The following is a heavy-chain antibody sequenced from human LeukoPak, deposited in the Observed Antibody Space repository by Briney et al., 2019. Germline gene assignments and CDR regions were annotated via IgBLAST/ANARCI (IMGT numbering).Heavy chain of an antibody. CDR2: IRPGGGST. V-gene: IGHV1-46*01. Sequence: WAAVKVSCRGSGYTFTEFFMHWVRPAPGQGVEGMGIIRPGGGSTDSAQKFQGRVTMTSDTSTSTVYMVLSRLTSADTAVCDCARGESSNWYAGIDYWGQGTLVTVSS. D-gene: IGHD6-13*01. J-gene: IGHJ4*02. CDR3: ARGESSNWYAGIDY. CDR1: GYTFTEFF.